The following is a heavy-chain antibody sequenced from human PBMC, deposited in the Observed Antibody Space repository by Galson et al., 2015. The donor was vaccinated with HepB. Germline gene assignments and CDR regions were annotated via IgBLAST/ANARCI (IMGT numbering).Heavy chain of an antibody. CDR1: GYTFTSYA. V-gene: IGHV1-3*01. CDR3: ARELNDGSGSFEAFDI. Sequence: SVKVSCKASGYTFTSYAMHWVRQAPGQRLEWMGWINAGNGNTKYSQKFQGRVTITRDTSASTAYMELSSLRSEDTAVYYCARELNDGSGSFEAFDIWGQGTMVTVSS. CDR2: INAGNGNT. D-gene: IGHD3-10*01. J-gene: IGHJ3*02.